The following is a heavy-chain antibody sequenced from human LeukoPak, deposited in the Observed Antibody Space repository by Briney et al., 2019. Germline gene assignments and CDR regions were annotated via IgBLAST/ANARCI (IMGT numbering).Heavy chain of an antibody. Sequence: SETLSLTCTVSGYSISSGYYWGWIRQSPGKGLEWIGNIHHSGNIYYNVSLKSRVTISVDTSKNQFSLKLSSVTAADTAVYYCARGSVARIDYWGQGTLVTVSS. CDR1: GYSISSGYY. CDR3: ARGSVARIDY. D-gene: IGHD5-12*01. CDR2: IHHSGNI. V-gene: IGHV4-38-2*02. J-gene: IGHJ4*02.